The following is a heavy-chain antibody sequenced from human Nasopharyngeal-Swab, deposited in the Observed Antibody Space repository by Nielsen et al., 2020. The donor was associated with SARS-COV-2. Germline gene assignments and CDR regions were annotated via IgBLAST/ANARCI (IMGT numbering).Heavy chain of an antibody. Sequence: VRQAPGKGLEWVSAISGSGGSTYYADSVKGRFTISRDNSKNTLYLQMNSLRAEDTAVYYCAKDLVVVITPNGMDVWGQGTTVTVSS. J-gene: IGHJ6*02. CDR2: ISGSGGST. V-gene: IGHV3-23*01. CDR3: AKDLVVVITPNGMDV. D-gene: IGHD3-22*01.